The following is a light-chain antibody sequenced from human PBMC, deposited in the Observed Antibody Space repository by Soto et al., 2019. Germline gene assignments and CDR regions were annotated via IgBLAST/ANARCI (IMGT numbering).Light chain of an antibody. J-gene: IGLJ1*01. CDR1: NSDIGPYDY. Sequence: QPVLTQPASVSGSPGQSVTISCTGTNSDIGPYDYVSWYQQHPGKAPKLLIYDVTNRPSGVSDRFSGSKSGYTASLTISGLQAEDEADYYCSSWTDGSTPYKFGTGTKLTVL. V-gene: IGLV2-14*03. CDR3: SSWTDGSTPYK. CDR2: DVT.